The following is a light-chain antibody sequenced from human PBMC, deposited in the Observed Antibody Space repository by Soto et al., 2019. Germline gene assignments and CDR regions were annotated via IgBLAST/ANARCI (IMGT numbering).Light chain of an antibody. CDR2: EVT. Sequence: QSALTQPASVSGSPGQSITISCTVTSSDVGGYNYVSWYQQHPGKAPKLMIYEVTNRPSGVSNRFSGSKSGNTASLTIYGLLDEDEADYYCSSYTTSSTPYVFGTGTKLTVL. J-gene: IGLJ1*01. CDR3: SSYTTSSTPYV. V-gene: IGLV2-14*01. CDR1: SSDVGGYNY.